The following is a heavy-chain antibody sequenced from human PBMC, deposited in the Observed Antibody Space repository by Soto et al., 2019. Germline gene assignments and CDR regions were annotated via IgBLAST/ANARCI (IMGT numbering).Heavy chain of an antibody. CDR1: GFTFSSYW. V-gene: IGHV3-74*01. D-gene: IGHD6-13*01. Sequence: GGSLRLSCAASGFTFSSYWMHWFRQAPGKGLVWVSRINSGGGTTTYADSVKGRFTISRDNAKNTLCLQMNGLRAEDTAVYYCARGGKYASSLDSWGQGTLVTVSS. CDR3: ARGGKYASSLDS. CDR2: INSGGGTT. J-gene: IGHJ4*02.